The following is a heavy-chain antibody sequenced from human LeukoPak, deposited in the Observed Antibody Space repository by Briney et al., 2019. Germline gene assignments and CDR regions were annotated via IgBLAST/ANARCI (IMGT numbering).Heavy chain of an antibody. Sequence: ASVKVSCRASGYTFTSYDINWVRQATGQGLEWMGWMNPNSGNTGYARKFQGRVTITRNTSISTAYMELSSLRSEDTAVYYCAREGCTNGVCYPYYYYYMDVWGKGTTVTVSS. CDR1: GYTFTSYD. V-gene: IGHV1-8*03. D-gene: IGHD2-8*01. CDR2: MNPNSGNT. CDR3: AREGCTNGVCYPYYYYYMDV. J-gene: IGHJ6*03.